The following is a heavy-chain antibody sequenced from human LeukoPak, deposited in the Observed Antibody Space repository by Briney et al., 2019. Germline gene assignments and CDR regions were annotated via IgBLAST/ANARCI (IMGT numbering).Heavy chain of an antibody. CDR3: TRGYCSGGYCTRGHCGGGSCTSAVDY. Sequence: PGGSLRLSCAASGFTFSTYWMTWVRQAPGKGLEWVANINQDGSDTYYVDSVKGRFTISRDNAKNSLSLKLSSLRAEDTAVYYCTRGYCSGGYCTRGHCGGGSCTSAVDYWGQGTLVTVSS. CDR2: INQDGSDT. J-gene: IGHJ4*02. D-gene: IGHD2-15*01. V-gene: IGHV3-7*01. CDR1: GFTFSTYW.